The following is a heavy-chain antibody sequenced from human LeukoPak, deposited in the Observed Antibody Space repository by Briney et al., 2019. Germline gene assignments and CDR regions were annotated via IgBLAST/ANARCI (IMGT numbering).Heavy chain of an antibody. D-gene: IGHD4-17*01. CDR3: ARLTTMTTTGGPFDY. V-gene: IGHV3-48*03. J-gene: IGHJ4*02. CDR2: ITSSGNTI. CDR1: GFTFSSYE. Sequence: LTGGSLRLSCAASGFTFSSYEMNWVRQAPGKGLEWVSYITSSGNTIHYADSVKGRFTISRDNAKNSLYLQMNSLRAGDTAVYYCARLTTMTTTGGPFDYWGQGTLVTVSS.